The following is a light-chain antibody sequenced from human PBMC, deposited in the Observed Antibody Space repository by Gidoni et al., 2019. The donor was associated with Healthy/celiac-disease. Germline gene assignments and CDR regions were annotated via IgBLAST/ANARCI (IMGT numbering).Light chain of an antibody. Sequence: IVLTQSPATRSLSPGERATLSCRASQSVSSYLPWYQQTPGQAPRLLSYDESNRATGIQARFSGSGAGTDFTLTISSIELEDFAVDYCQQRRNWPPDTFGQGTKLEIK. V-gene: IGKV3-11*01. CDR2: DES. CDR1: QSVSSY. CDR3: QQRRNWPPDT. J-gene: IGKJ2*01.